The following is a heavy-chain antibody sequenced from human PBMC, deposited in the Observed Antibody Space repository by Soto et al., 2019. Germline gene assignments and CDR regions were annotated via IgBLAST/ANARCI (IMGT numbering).Heavy chain of an antibody. CDR1: GFTFSDHY. Sequence: PGGSLRLSCVASGFTFSDHYMTWIRQAPGKGLEWLSYVSTSSSYTNYADSVKGRFTISRDNAMNSLYLQMNSLRAEDTAVYYCARLRLTGYFDYWGQATLVTVSS. V-gene: IGHV3-11*03. CDR2: VSTSSSYT. J-gene: IGHJ4*02. CDR3: ARLRLTGYFDY.